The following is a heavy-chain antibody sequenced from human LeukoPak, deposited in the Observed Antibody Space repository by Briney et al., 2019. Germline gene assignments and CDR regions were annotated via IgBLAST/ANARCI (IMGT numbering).Heavy chain of an antibody. CDR1: GFTFSSYA. J-gene: IGHJ2*01. CDR3: AKGYCSGGSCPLVWYFDL. Sequence: GGSLRLSCAASGFTFSSYAMSWVRQAPGKGLEWASAISGSGGSTYYADSVKGRFSISRDNSKNTLYLQMNSLRAEDTAVYYCAKGYCSGGSCPLVWYFDLWGRGTLVTVSS. D-gene: IGHD2-15*01. CDR2: ISGSGGST. V-gene: IGHV3-23*01.